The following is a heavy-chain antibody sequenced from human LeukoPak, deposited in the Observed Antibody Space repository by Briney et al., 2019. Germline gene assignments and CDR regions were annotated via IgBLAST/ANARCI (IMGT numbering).Heavy chain of an antibody. CDR1: GFTFSNYP. CDR2: ISRSSSPI. CDR3: ARAVDIVVVPASLHFDY. V-gene: IGHV3-48*04. Sequence: GGSLRLSCAASGFTFSNYPMNWVRQTPGKGLQWISYISRSSSPIYYADSVRGRFTISRDNAKNSLFLQMNSLRAEDTAVYYCARAVDIVVVPASLHFDYWGQGTLVTVSS. D-gene: IGHD2-2*03. J-gene: IGHJ4*02.